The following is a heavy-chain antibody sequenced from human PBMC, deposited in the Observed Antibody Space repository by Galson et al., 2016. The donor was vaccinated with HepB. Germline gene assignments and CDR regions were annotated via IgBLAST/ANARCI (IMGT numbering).Heavy chain of an antibody. Sequence: QSGAEVKKPGESLKISSKASGYSFTSYWIAWVRQMPGKGLEWMGIVYPGDSHTTYSPSFQGQVTISTDKSITTAYLQWSSLQASDTAMYYCARHGRGYGMDVWGEGTTVTVLS. V-gene: IGHV5-51*01. J-gene: IGHJ6*04. CDR3: ARHGRGYGMDV. D-gene: IGHD1-14*01. CDR2: VYPGDSHT. CDR1: GYSFTSYW.